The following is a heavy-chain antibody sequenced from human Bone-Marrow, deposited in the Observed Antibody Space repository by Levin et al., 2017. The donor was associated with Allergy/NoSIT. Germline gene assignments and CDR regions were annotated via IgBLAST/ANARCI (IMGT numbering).Heavy chain of an antibody. CDR2: ISDSSSSI. V-gene: IGHV3-48*02. CDR1: GFTFSNSR. CDR3: ARDCPHLSYSSTWYYYYGMDV. D-gene: IGHD6-13*01. J-gene: IGHJ6*02. Sequence: SCAASGFTFSNSRMNWVRQAPGKGLEWVSYISDSSSSIFYADSVKGRFTISRDNAKNSLFLQMNSLRDEDTAVYYCARDCPHLSYSSTWYYYYGMDVCGQGTTVTVSS.